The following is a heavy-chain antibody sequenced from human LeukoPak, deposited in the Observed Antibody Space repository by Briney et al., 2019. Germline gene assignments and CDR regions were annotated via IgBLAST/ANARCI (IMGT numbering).Heavy chain of an antibody. J-gene: IGHJ6*03. D-gene: IGHD4/OR15-4a*01. Sequence: GGSLRLSCAASGFTFSSYWMSWVRQAPGKGLEWVANIKQDGSEKYYVDSVKGRFTISRDNAKNSLYLQMNSLRAEDTAVYYCAKDGAYGGYDYYYYMDVWGKGTTVTISS. CDR1: GFTFSSYW. CDR2: IKQDGSEK. V-gene: IGHV3-7*01. CDR3: AKDGAYGGYDYYYYMDV.